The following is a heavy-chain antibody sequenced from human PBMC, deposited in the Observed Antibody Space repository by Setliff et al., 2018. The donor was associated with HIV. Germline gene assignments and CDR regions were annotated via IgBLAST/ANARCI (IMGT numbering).Heavy chain of an antibody. J-gene: IGHJ4*02. CDR3: ARGGSFGGYDPFDL. Sequence: GGSLRLSCAVSGFNANPYTMAWVRQAPGRGLEWLSSLRGDGIISYADSVKGRFTISRDSAKNSLFLQMNSLRGEDTAVYFCARGGSFGGYDPFDLWGPGTLVTVSS. CDR1: GFNANPYT. D-gene: IGHD3-16*01. V-gene: IGHV3-48*01. CDR2: LRGDGII.